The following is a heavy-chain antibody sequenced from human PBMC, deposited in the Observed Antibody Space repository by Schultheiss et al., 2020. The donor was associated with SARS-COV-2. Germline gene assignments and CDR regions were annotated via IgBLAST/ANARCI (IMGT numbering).Heavy chain of an antibody. CDR3: VKPPPFYFDTSGSPTYGMDV. V-gene: IGHV3-23*01. D-gene: IGHD3-22*01. Sequence: GGSLRLSCVVSGLSLSSYAMHWVRQAPGKGLEWVALISSAGGSKYYADSVEGRFSVSRDNSKNTLYLHINSVRAEDAAIYYCVKPPPFYFDTSGSPTYGMDVWGQGTTVTVSS. CDR2: ISSAGGSK. CDR1: GLSLSSYA. J-gene: IGHJ6*02.